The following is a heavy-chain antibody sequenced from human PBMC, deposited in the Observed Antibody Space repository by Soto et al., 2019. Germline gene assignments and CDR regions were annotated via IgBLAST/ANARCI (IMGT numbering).Heavy chain of an antibody. CDR3: AKVDIVLMVYAMSS. J-gene: IGHJ5*02. CDR1: GFTFSSYA. Sequence: GGSLILSCAASGFTFSSYAMSWVRQAPGKGLEWVSAISGSGGSTYYAESVKGRFTISRDNSKNTLYLQMSSLRAEDTAVYYCAKVDIVLMVYAMSSWGQGTLVTVSS. CDR2: ISGSGGST. D-gene: IGHD2-8*01. V-gene: IGHV3-23*01.